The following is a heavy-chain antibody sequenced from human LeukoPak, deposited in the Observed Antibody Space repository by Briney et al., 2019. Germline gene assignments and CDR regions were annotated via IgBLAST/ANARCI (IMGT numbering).Heavy chain of an antibody. V-gene: IGHV3-30*02. D-gene: IGHD7-27*01. Sequence: PGGSLRLSCAASGLTFGSYGMHWVHQAPGKGLEWVAFIRYDGSNKYYADSVKGRFTISRDNSKNTLYLQMNSLRAEDTAVYYCASPGRHFDYWGQGTLVTVSS. J-gene: IGHJ4*02. CDR3: ASPGRHFDY. CDR1: GLTFGSYG. CDR2: IRYDGSNK.